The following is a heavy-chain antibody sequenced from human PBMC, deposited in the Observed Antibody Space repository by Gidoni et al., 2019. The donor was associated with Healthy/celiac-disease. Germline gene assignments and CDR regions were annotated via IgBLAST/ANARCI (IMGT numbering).Heavy chain of an antibody. D-gene: IGHD6-13*01. CDR1: GFTFSSYG. Sequence: QVQLVESGGGVVQPGRSLRLSCAASGFTFSSYGRHWVRQAPGKGLEWVVVIWYDGSNKYYADSVKGRFTISRDNSKNTLYLQMNSLRAEDTAVYYCARDGRQQLVRNYYYGMDVWGQGTTVTVSS. CDR3: ARDGRQQLVRNYYYGMDV. V-gene: IGHV3-33*01. J-gene: IGHJ6*02. CDR2: IWYDGSNK.